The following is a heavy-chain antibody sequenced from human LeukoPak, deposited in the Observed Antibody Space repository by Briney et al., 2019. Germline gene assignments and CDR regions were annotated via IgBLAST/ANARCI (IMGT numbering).Heavy chain of an antibody. J-gene: IGHJ4*02. CDR1: GCTFSSYA. CDR2: ISGSGGST. CDR3: AKAKAGYSSGWTFDY. D-gene: IGHD6-19*01. Sequence: PGGSLRLSCAASGCTFSSYAMSWVRQAPGKGLEWVSAISGSGGSTYYADSVKGRFTISRDNSKNTLYLQMNSLRAEDTAVYYCAKAKAGYSSGWTFDYWGQGTLVTVSS. V-gene: IGHV3-23*01.